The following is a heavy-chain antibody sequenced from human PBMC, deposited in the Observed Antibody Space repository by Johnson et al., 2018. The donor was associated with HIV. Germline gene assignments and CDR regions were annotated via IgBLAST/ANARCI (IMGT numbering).Heavy chain of an antibody. V-gene: IGHV3-74*02. CDR2: INSYGSST. CDR1: GFTFRNYW. Sequence: VQLVESGGGLVKPGGSLRLSCAASGFTFRNYWMHWVRQAPGKGLVWVSRINSYGSSTSYADSVKGRFPISRDNSKNTVYLQMNSLRAEDTAVYYCARACRDGYTCDVFDIWGQGTMVTVSS. CDR3: ARACRDGYTCDVFDI. J-gene: IGHJ3*02. D-gene: IGHD5-24*01.